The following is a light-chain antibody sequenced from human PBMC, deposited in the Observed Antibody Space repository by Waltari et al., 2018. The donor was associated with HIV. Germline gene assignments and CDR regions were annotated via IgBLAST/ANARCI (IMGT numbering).Light chain of an antibody. CDR2: EVS. V-gene: IGLV2-8*01. CDR3: SSYAGSNTDVV. CDR1: SSDVGGYNY. Sequence: QSALTQPPSASGSPVQSVTISCTGTSSDVGGYNYVSWYQQHPGKAPKLMIYEVSKRPSGVPDRFSGSKSGNTASLTVSGLQAEDEADYYCSSYAGSNTDVVFGGGTKLTVL. J-gene: IGLJ2*01.